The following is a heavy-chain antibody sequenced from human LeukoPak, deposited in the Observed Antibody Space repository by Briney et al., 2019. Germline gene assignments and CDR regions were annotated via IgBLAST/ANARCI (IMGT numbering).Heavy chain of an antibody. D-gene: IGHD4-17*01. CDR1: GFTFSSYA. V-gene: IGHV3-30*04. CDR2: ISYDGSNK. J-gene: IGHJ4*02. Sequence: PGGSLRLSCAASGFTFSSYAMHWVRQAPGEGLEWVAVISYDGSNKYYADSEKGRFTISRDNSKNTLYLQMNSLRAEDTAVYYCARYGDYRYYFDYWGQGTLVTVSS. CDR3: ARYGDYRYYFDY.